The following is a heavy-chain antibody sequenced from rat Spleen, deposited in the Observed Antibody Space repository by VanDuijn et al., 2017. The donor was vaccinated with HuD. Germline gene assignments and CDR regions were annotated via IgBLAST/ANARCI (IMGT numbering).Heavy chain of an antibody. J-gene: IGHJ1*01. CDR3: ARLPGYNWYFDF. V-gene: IGHV5-29*01. Sequence: EVQLVESDGGLVQPGRSLKLSCAASGFTFSDYYMAWVRQAPTKGLEWVATISYDGSSTYYRDSVKGRFTISRDDAQSTLYLQMDSLRSEDTATYYCARLPGYNWYFDFWGPGTMVTVSS. D-gene: IGHD1-4*01. CDR1: GFTFSDYY. CDR2: ISYDGSST.